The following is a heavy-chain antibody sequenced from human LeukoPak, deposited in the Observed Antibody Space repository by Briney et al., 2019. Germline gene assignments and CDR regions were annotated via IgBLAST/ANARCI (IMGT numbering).Heavy chain of an antibody. CDR1: GFTVSNNY. V-gene: IGHV3-53*01. D-gene: IGHD3-10*01. CDR3: ARGPPYYYGD. J-gene: IGHJ4*02. CDR2: IYSGGNT. Sequence: PGGSLRLSCAASGFTVSNNYMSWVRQAPGKGLEWVSIIYSGGNTYYADSVKGRFAISRDNSMNTLYLQMNSLRVEDTAVYYCARGPPYYYGDWGQGTLVTVSS.